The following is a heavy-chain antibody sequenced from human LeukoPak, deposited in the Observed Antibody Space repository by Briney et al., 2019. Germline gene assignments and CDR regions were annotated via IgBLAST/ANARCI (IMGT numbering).Heavy chain of an antibody. CDR3: AREMATISHYYYGMDV. CDR1: GGSFSDYY. CDR2: INHSGST. J-gene: IGHJ6*02. V-gene: IGHV4-34*01. Sequence: SETLSLTCAVYGGSFSDYYWSWIRQPPGKGLEWIGEINHSGSTNYNPSLKSRVTISVDTSKNQFSLKLSSVTAADTAVYYCAREMATISHYYYGMDVWGQGTTVTVSS. D-gene: IGHD5-24*01.